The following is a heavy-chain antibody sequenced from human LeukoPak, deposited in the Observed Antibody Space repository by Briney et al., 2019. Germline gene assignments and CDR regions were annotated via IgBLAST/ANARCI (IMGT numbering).Heavy chain of an antibody. D-gene: IGHD1-1*01. V-gene: IGHV3-21*05. CDR3: ARDGTGGGMDV. J-gene: IGHJ6*02. Sequence: PGGSLRLSCAASGFTFTSYSMSWIRQAPGKGLEWVSYISSSSSYTNYADSVKGRFTISRDNAKNSLYLQMNSLRAEDTAVYYCARDGTGGGMDVWGQGTTVTVSS. CDR2: ISSSSSYT. CDR1: GFTFTSYS.